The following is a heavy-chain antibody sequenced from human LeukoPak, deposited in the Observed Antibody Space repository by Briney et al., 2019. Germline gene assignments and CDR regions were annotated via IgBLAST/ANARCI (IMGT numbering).Heavy chain of an antibody. J-gene: IGHJ1*01. V-gene: IGHV3-30*03. CDR2: ISYDGSNE. CDR3: ARDGYCSGGSCYFEYFQH. D-gene: IGHD2-15*01. CDR1: GFIFSNYG. Sequence: GGSLRLSCAASGFIFSNYGMNWVRQAPGKGLEWVAVISYDGSNEYCADSVKGRFTISRDNSRNTLYLQMNSLRAEDTAVYYCARDGYCSGGSCYFEYFQHWGQGTLVTVSS.